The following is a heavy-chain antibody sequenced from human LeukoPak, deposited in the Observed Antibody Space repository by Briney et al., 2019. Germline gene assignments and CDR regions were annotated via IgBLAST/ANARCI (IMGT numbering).Heavy chain of an antibody. D-gene: IGHD4-17*01. V-gene: IGHV3-7*05. CDR2: IKQDGSDK. Sequence: PGGSLRLSCAASGFTFSRNWMSWVRQAPGRGLEWVANIKQDGSDKYYVGSVKGRFTISRDNAKTSLFLQMNSLRAEDTAVYYCAREVYGDNYFDYWGQGTLVTVAS. J-gene: IGHJ4*02. CDR1: GFTFSRNW. CDR3: AREVYGDNYFDY.